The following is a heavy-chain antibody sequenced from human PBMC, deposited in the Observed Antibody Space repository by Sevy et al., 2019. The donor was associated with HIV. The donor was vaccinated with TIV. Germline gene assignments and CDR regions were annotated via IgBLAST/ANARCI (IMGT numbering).Heavy chain of an antibody. CDR3: ARGGYCSSTSCYMSSYYYGMDV. J-gene: IGHJ6*02. D-gene: IGHD2-2*02. CDR2: IWYDGSNK. V-gene: IGHV3-33*01. Sequence: WGSLRLSCAASGFTFSSYGMHWVRQAPGKGLEWVAVIWYDGSNKYYADSVKGRFTISRDNSKNTLYLQMNSLRAEDTAVYYCARGGYCSSTSCYMSSYYYGMDVWGQGTTVTVSS. CDR1: GFTFSSYG.